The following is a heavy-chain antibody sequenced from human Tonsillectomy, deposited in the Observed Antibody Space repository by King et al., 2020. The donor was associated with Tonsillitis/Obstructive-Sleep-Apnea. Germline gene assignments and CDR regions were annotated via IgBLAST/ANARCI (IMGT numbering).Heavy chain of an antibody. CDR1: GGSISSYY. D-gene: IGHD3-22*01. CDR2: IYYSGST. J-gene: IGHJ4*02. CDR3: ARRPRDSSGYSFDY. Sequence: QLQESGPGLVKPSETLSLTCTVSGGSISSYYWSWIRQPPGKGLEWIGYIYYSGSTNYNPSLKSRVTISVDTSKNQFSLKLSSVTAADTAVYYCARRPRDSSGYSFDYWGQGTLVTVSS. V-gene: IGHV4-59*08.